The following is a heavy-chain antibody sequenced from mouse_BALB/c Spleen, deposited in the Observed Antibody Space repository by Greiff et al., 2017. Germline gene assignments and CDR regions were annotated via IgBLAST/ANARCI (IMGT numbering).Heavy chain of an antibody. CDR2: ISSGGST. CDR1: GFTFSSYA. J-gene: IGHJ3*01. Sequence: EVQLQESGGGLVKPGGSLKLSCAASGFTFSSYAMSWVRQTPEKRLEWVASISSGGSTYYPDSVKGRFTISRDNARNILYLQMSSLRSEDTAMYYCAREGDGNPFAYWGQGTLVTVSA. V-gene: IGHV5-6-5*01. D-gene: IGHD2-1*01. CDR3: AREGDGNPFAY.